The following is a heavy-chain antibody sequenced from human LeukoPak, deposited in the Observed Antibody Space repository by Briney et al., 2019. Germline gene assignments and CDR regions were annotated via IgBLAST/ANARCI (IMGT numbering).Heavy chain of an antibody. CDR3: AHRSGNSSGSLGAFDY. CDR2: IYWDDDK. D-gene: IGHD4-23*01. V-gene: IGHV2-5*02. J-gene: IGHJ4*02. Sequence: SGPTLVNPTQTLTLTCTFSGFSLSTNGVGVGWIRQPPGKALEWLALIYWDDDKRYSPSLKNRLTITKDTSRNQVVLTMTNMDPVDTATYFCAHRSGNSSGSLGAFDYWGQGTLVTVSS. CDR1: GFSLSTNGVG.